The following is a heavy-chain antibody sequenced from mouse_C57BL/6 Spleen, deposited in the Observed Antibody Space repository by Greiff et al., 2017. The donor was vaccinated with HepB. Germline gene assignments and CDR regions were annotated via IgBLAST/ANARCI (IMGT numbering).Heavy chain of an antibody. V-gene: IGHV1-82*01. D-gene: IGHD1-1*01. CDR1: GSAFSSSW. J-gene: IGHJ2*01. CDR3: ASYAFDY. Sequence: QVQLKQSGPELVKPGASVKISCKASGSAFSSSWMNWVKQRPGKGLEWIGRIYPGDGDTNYNGKFKGKATLTADKSSSTAYMQLSSLTSEDSAVYFCASYAFDYWGQGTTLTVSS. CDR2: IYPGDGDT.